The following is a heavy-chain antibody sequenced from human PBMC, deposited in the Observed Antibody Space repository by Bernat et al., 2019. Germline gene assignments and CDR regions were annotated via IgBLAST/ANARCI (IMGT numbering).Heavy chain of an antibody. CDR2: ISYDGSDK. D-gene: IGHD3-10*01. CDR1: GFTFSSYG. J-gene: IGHJ4*02. Sequence: QVQLVESGGGVVQPGRSLRLSCAASGFTFSSYGMHWVRQAPGKGLEWVAVISYDGSDKYYADSVRGRFTISRDNSENTLYLEMNSLRAEDTAIYYCARDYYSGSSKHSILSDYWGQGTLVTVSS. CDR3: ARDYYSGSSKHSILSDY. V-gene: IGHV3-30*03.